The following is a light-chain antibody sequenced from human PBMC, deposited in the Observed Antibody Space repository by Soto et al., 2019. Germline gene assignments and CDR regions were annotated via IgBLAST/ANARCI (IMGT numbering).Light chain of an antibody. CDR3: QQSYSGPLT. J-gene: IGKJ4*01. CDR1: QDSNTF. V-gene: IGKV1-39*01. Sequence: DIQVTQSPPSLSASVGDRVTVTCQASQDSNTFLNWFQQRPGEAPKVLIYAASSLQSGVPSRFSGIGSGTDFTLSISSLQPEDFATYYCQQSYSGPLTFGGGTKVEIK. CDR2: AAS.